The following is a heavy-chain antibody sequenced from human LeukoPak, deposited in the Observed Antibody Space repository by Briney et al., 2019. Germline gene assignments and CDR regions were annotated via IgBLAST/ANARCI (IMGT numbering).Heavy chain of an antibody. CDR2: IHYSGSA. D-gene: IGHD6-19*01. Sequence: SETLSLTCAVSGGSISSNNWWGWVRQPPGKGLEWIGSIHYSGSAYYNPSLKSRVTISGDTSKNQFSLKLTSVTAADTAVYYCARRCDSSGWTDFDYWGQGTLVTVSS. V-gene: IGHV4-39*01. CDR3: ARRCDSSGWTDFDY. J-gene: IGHJ4*02. CDR1: GGSISSNNW.